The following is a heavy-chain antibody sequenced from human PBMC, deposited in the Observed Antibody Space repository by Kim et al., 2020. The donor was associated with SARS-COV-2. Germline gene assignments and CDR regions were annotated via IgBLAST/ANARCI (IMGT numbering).Heavy chain of an antibody. CDR3: ARDSTGTDHYYYYYMDV. D-gene: IGHD1-1*01. V-gene: IGHV3-11*01. Sequence: VKGRFTISRDNAKNSLYLQRNSLRAEDTAVYYCARDSTGTDHYYYYYMDVWGKGTTVTVSS. J-gene: IGHJ6*03.